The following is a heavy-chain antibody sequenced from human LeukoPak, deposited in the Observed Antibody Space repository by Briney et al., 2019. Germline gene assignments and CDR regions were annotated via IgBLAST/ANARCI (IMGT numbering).Heavy chain of an antibody. V-gene: IGHV4-34*01. CDR3: ASSYYYDSSGYYRDSENDY. D-gene: IGHD3-22*01. CDR1: GGSFSGYY. CDR2: INHGEST. J-gene: IGHJ4*02. Sequence: SETLSLTCAVYGGSFSGYYWTWIRQPPGKGLEWIGEINHGESTNYNPSLKSRVIISVDKSKNQFSLKLSSVTAADTAVYYCASSYYYDSSGYYRDSENDYWGQGTLVTVSS.